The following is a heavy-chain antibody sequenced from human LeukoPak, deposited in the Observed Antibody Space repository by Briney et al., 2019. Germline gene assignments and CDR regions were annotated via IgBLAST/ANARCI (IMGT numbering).Heavy chain of an antibody. D-gene: IGHD2-2*01. Sequence: PGGSLRLSCAASGFTFSNAWMSWVRQAPGKGLEWVGRIKSKTDGGTTDYAAPVKGRFTISRDDSKNTLYLQMNSLRAEDTAVYYCAKDEVGVVVVPAAMGYYFDYWGQGTLVTVSS. CDR1: GFTFSNAW. CDR2: IKSKTDGGTT. CDR3: AKDEVGVVVVPAAMGYYFDY. J-gene: IGHJ4*02. V-gene: IGHV3-15*01.